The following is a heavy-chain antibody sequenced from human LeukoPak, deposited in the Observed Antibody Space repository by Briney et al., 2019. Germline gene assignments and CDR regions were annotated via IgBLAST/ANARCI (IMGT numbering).Heavy chain of an antibody. D-gene: IGHD4-23*01. CDR2: ISTSGGTI. CDR1: GFLFSSYE. J-gene: IGHJ4*02. CDR3: ARDSYYGGTQDY. Sequence: GGSLRLSCAASGFLFSSYEMNWVRQAPGKGLEWVSYISTSGGTIYYADSVKGRFTISRDNAKNSLYLQMNSLRAEDTAVYYCARDSYYGGTQDYWGQGTPVTVSS. V-gene: IGHV3-48*03.